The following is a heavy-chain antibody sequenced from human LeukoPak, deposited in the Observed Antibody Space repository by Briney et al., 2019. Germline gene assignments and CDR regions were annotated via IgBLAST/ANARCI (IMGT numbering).Heavy chain of an antibody. Sequence: GGSLRLSCAASGFTFSSYAMSWVRQAPGKGLGWVSAISGSGGSTYYADSVKGRFTISRDNSKNTLYLQMNSLRAEDTAVYYCAKDAVLRNFDWLPLDYWGQGTLVTVSS. CDR3: AKDAVLRNFDWLPLDY. CDR2: ISGSGGST. CDR1: GFTFSSYA. D-gene: IGHD3-9*01. V-gene: IGHV3-23*01. J-gene: IGHJ4*02.